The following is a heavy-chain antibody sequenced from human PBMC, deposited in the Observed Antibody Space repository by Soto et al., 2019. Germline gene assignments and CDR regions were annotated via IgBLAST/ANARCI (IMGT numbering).Heavy chain of an antibody. V-gene: IGHV1-18*01. CDR3: ARDFYRYCSGGSCYPHNWFDP. J-gene: IGHJ5*02. D-gene: IGHD2-15*01. Sequence: ASVKVSCKASGYTFTSYGISWVRQAPGQGLEWMGWISAYNGNTNYAQKLQGRVTMTTDTSTSTAYMELRSLRSDDTAVYYCARDFYRYCSGGSCYPHNWFDPWG. CDR1: GYTFTSYG. CDR2: ISAYNGNT.